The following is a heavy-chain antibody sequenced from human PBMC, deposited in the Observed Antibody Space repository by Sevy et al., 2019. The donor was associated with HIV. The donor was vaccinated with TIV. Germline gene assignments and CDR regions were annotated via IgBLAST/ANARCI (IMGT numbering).Heavy chain of an antibody. Sequence: GGSLRLSCAASAFSFNTYAMSWVRRAPGKGLEWVSTISGSGDSTIYSDSVKGRFTISRDNSKNTLYLQMNSLRAEDTAVYYCAKPRGSFYFDYWGQGTLVTVSS. V-gene: IGHV3-23*01. J-gene: IGHJ4*02. CDR1: AFSFNTYA. D-gene: IGHD3-16*01. CDR3: AKPRGSFYFDY. CDR2: ISGSGDST.